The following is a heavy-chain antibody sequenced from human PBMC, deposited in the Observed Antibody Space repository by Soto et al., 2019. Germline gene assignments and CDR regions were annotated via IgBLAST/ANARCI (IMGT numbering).Heavy chain of an antibody. V-gene: IGHV3-48*02. CDR3: ARGRVGTAYFDY. J-gene: IGHJ4*02. Sequence: GGSLRLSCAASGFTFSSNSMNWVRQAPGKGLEWISYITSSSSTIYYADSVKGRFTISRDNAKNSVYLQMNSLRDEDTAVYYCARGRVGTAYFDYWGQGALVTVSS. CDR1: GFTFSSNS. CDR2: ITSSSSTI. D-gene: IGHD2-21*02.